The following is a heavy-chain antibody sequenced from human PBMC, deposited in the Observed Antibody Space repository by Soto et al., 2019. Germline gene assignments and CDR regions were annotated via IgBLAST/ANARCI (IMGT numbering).Heavy chain of an antibody. V-gene: IGHV3-30*09. D-gene: IGHD3-22*01. CDR3: ARRAWDSYYAIDV. CDR2: ISYDGSDK. CDR1: GFTYTDFA. Sequence: VQLVESGGGEVQPGRSLRLSCAASGFTYTDFALHWVRQAPGKGLEWVAIISYDGSDKYYADSVKGRFAISRDNPKNMLYLEMNSLRPEDTAVYFCARRAWDSYYAIDVWGQGTTVTVFS. J-gene: IGHJ6*02.